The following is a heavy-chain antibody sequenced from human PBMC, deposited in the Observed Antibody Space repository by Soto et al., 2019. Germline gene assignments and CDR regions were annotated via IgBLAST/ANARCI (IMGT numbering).Heavy chain of an antibody. J-gene: IGHJ6*02. Sequence: LRLSCAASGFTFSSYSMNWVRQAPGKGLEWVSSISSSSSYIYYADSVKGRFTISRDNSKNTLYLQMNSLRAEDTAVYYCAREFDYDFWSGYYYYYGMDVWGQGTTVTVSS. V-gene: IGHV3-21*01. CDR3: AREFDYDFWSGYYYYYGMDV. CDR1: GFTFSSYS. D-gene: IGHD3-3*01. CDR2: ISSSSSYI.